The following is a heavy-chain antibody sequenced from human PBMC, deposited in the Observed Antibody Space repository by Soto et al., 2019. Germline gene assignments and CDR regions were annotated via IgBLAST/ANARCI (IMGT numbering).Heavy chain of an antibody. CDR3: ANLPRLEYSTY. J-gene: IGHJ4*02. CDR1: GFTFSSYA. Sequence: GGSLRLSCAASGFTFSSYAMSWVRQAPGKGLEWVSAISGSGGSTYYADSVKGRFTISRDNSKNTLYLQMNSLRAEDTAVYYCANLPRLEYSTYWGQGTLVTVSS. D-gene: IGHD6-6*01. V-gene: IGHV3-23*01. CDR2: ISGSGGST.